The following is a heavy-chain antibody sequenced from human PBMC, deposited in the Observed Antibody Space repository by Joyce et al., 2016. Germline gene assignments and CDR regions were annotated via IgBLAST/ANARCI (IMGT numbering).Heavy chain of an antibody. CDR3: ARNPRGSAEAFDI. CDR2: MYFSGST. J-gene: IGHJ3*02. CDR1: GGSISSGHYH. D-gene: IGHD3-10*01. V-gene: IGHV4-31*03. Sequence: QVQLQESGPGLVKPSQTLSLLCTVSGGSISSGHYHWRWIRQHPGKGLEWIGYMYFSGSTYYNPSLKSRVTISVDTSKNQFSLNLDSVTAADTAVYYCARNPRGSAEAFDIWGQGTMVTVSS.